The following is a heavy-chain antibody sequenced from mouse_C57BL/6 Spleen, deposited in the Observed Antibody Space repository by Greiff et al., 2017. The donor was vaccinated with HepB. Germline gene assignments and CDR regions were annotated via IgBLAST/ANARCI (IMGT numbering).Heavy chain of an antibody. J-gene: IGHJ1*03. Sequence: EVKLVESGGGLVKPGGSLKLSCAASGFTFSSYTMSWVRQTPEKRLERVATISGGGGNTYYPDSVKGRFTISRDNAKNTLYLQMSSLRSEDTALYYCARQRGITTVVATDWYFDVWGTGTTVTVSS. V-gene: IGHV5-9*01. D-gene: IGHD1-1*01. CDR2: ISGGGGNT. CDR3: ARQRGITTVVATDWYFDV. CDR1: GFTFSSYT.